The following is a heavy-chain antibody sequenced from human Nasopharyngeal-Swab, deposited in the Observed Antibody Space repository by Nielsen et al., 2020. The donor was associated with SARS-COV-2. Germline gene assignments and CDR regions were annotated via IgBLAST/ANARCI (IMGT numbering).Heavy chain of an antibody. V-gene: IGHV3-30*04. J-gene: IGHJ4*02. CDR1: GFTFSSYA. Sequence: GGSLRLSCAASGFTFSSYAMHWVRQAPGKGLEWVAVITYDGSNKYYADSVKGRFTISRDTSKNTLYLQMNSLRAEDTAVYYCAREWVGATPYFDYWGQGTLVTVSS. CDR2: ITYDGSNK. CDR3: AREWVGATPYFDY. D-gene: IGHD1-26*01.